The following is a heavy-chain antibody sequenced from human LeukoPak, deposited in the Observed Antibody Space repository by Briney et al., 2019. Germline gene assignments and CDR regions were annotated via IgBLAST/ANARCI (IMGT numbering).Heavy chain of an antibody. CDR1: GDSVSSGSYY. J-gene: IGHJ6*02. Sequence: SETLSLTCSVSGDSVSSGSYYWTWIRQPPGKGLEWIGHIFYSGYTNYNPSLSSRVTISVDTSKIQFSLKLNSVTAADTAVYYCARETSIVVAGRTYYTMDVWGQGTTVTVSS. V-gene: IGHV4-61*01. CDR2: IFYSGYT. CDR3: ARETSIVVAGRTYYTMDV. D-gene: IGHD6-13*01.